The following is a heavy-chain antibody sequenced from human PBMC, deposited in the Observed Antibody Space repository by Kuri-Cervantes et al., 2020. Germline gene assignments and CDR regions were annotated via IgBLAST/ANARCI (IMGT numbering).Heavy chain of an antibody. Sequence: ASVKVSCKASGYTFTGYYMHWVRQAPGQGLEWMGWINPNSGGTNYAQKFQGRVTMTRDTSISTAYMELSRLRSDATAVYYCARDNLDLEGRHFDPWGQGTLVTVSS. V-gene: IGHV1-2*02. CDR1: GYTFTGYY. CDR3: ARDNLDLEGRHFDP. J-gene: IGHJ5*02. D-gene: IGHD1-20*01. CDR2: INPNSGGT.